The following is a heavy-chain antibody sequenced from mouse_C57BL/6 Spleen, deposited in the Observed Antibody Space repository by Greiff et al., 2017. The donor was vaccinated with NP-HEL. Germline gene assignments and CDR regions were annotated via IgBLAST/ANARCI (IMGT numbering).Heavy chain of an antibody. V-gene: IGHV5-9*01. Sequence: EVKLVESGGGLVKPGGSLKLSCAASGFTFSSYTMSWVRQTPEKGLEWVATISGGGGNTYYPDSVKGRFTISRDNAKNTLYLQMSSLRSEDTALYYCARLGSYSFWGQGTTLTVSS. CDR2: ISGGGGNT. CDR1: GFTFSSYT. CDR3: ARLGSYSF. J-gene: IGHJ2*01. D-gene: IGHD1-1*01.